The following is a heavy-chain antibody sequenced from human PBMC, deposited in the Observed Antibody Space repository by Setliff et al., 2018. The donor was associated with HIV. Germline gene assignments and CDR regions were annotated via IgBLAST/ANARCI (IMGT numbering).Heavy chain of an antibody. CDR2: ITANDGNS. Sequence: PGGSLRLSCAASGFTFSSYAMSWVRQAPGSGLEWVSGITANDGNSYYADSVKGRFTISKDISKNTLYLQMNSLRAEDTAVYYCAKDRGSDPYDPIDYWGQGTLVTVS. D-gene: IGHD3-22*01. J-gene: IGHJ4*02. CDR3: AKDRGSDPYDPIDY. CDR1: GFTFSSYA. V-gene: IGHV3-23*01.